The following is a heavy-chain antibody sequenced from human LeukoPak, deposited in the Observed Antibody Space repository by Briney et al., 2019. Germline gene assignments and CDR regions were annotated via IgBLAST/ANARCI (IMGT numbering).Heavy chain of an antibody. CDR2: IYHSGST. J-gene: IGHJ4*02. V-gene: IGHV4-38-2*02. CDR1: GYSISSGYY. CDR3: ARSIPFYYYGSGRWPLYFDY. Sequence: SETPSLTCNVSGYSISSGYYWGWIRQPPGKGLEWIGTIYHSGSTYYNPSLKSRVTISVDTSKNQFSLKLSSVTAADTAVYYCARSIPFYYYGSGRWPLYFDYWGQGTLVTVSS. D-gene: IGHD3-10*01.